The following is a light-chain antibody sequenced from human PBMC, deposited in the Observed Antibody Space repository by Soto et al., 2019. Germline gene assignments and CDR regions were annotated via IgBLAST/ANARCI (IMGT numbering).Light chain of an antibody. CDR1: QSVNNK. CDR2: DTS. V-gene: IGKV3-11*01. Sequence: EIVLTQSPGTLSLSPGERATLSCRASQSVNNKLNWYQQKPGQAPRLLIYDTSTRATGIPARFSGSGSGTDFTLTISSLEPEDFAVYYCQQRSIWPPWTFGQGTKV. J-gene: IGKJ1*01. CDR3: QQRSIWPPWT.